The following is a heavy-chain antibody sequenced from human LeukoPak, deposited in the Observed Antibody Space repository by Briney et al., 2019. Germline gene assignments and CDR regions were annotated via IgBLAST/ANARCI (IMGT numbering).Heavy chain of an antibody. V-gene: IGHV3-23*01. CDR1: GFTFSSYA. D-gene: IGHD6-13*01. Sequence: GGSLRLSCAASGFTFSSYAMSWVRQAPGKGLEWVSAISGSGGSTYYADSVKGRFTISRDNSKNTLYLQMNSLRAEDTAVYYCAKDRGSWYPHPNSFDLWGQGTLVTVSS. J-gene: IGHJ5*02. CDR2: ISGSGGST. CDR3: AKDRGSWYPHPNSFDL.